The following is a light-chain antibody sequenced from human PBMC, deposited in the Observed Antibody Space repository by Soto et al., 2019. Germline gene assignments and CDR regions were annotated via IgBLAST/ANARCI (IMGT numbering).Light chain of an antibody. Sequence: EIVLTQSPATLSLSPGERVSPSCGASQWFSGRNLAWYQQKPGQSPRLLIYNSYIRASGVPDRFRGSGSGTDFTLTITRLEPEDFAVYYCQQYGTWITFGQGTRLETK. V-gene: IGKV3D-20*01. CDR3: QQYGTWIT. CDR1: QWFSGRN. CDR2: NSY. J-gene: IGKJ5*01.